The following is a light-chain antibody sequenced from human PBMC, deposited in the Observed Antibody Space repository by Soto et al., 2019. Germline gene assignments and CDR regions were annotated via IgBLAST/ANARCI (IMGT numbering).Light chain of an antibody. CDR3: QHYGSSPLFT. CDR1: QSVSSTY. J-gene: IGKJ3*01. V-gene: IGKV3-20*01. Sequence: EIVLTQSPGTLSLSPGERATLSCRASQSVSSTYLAWYQQKPGQAPRLLIYGASSRATGIPDRFSGSGSGTDFTLTFSRLEPEDVAVYYCQHYGSSPLFTFGPGTKVDIK. CDR2: GAS.